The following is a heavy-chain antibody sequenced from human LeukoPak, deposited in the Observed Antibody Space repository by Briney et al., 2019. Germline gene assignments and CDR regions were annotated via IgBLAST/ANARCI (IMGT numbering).Heavy chain of an antibody. Sequence: GGSLRLSCAASGFTFNNYEMFWVRQAPGKGPEWVSYISSSGSTIYYADSVKGRFTISRDNAKNSLYLQMNSLRAEDTAVYYCARDLAAAATRWFDPWGQGTLVTVSS. D-gene: IGHD6-13*01. V-gene: IGHV3-48*03. CDR1: GFTFNNYE. CDR3: ARDLAAAATRWFDP. CDR2: ISSSGSTI. J-gene: IGHJ5*02.